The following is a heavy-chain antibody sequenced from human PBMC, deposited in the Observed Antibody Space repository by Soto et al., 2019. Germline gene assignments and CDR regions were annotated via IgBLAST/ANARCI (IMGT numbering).Heavy chain of an antibody. J-gene: IGHJ6*02. CDR2: ISWNSARI. D-gene: IGHD3-10*01. CDR1: GFTFDDYA. V-gene: IGHV3-9*01. Sequence: EVQLVESGGGLVQPGRSLRLSCGASGFTFDDYAMHWVRQAPGKGLEWVSGISWNSARIDYADSVKGRFTVSRDNAKNSLYLQMTSLSAEDTALYFCAKDILFGETSYCYGMDVWGQGTTVTVSS. CDR3: AKDILFGETSYCYGMDV.